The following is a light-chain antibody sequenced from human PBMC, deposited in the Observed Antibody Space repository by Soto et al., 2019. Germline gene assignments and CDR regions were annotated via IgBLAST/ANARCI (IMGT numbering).Light chain of an antibody. V-gene: IGKV3-15*01. CDR1: QSVRTN. J-gene: IGKJ2*01. CDR2: GAS. CDR3: QQYNNWPPMYT. Sequence: EIVMTQSPATLSVSPGERATLSCRASQSVRTNLAWSQQKSGQAPRLLILGASTSATGIPASFSGSGAGTEFTLTLSSLQSEDFAVYCGQQYNNWPPMYTFGQGTKLEL.